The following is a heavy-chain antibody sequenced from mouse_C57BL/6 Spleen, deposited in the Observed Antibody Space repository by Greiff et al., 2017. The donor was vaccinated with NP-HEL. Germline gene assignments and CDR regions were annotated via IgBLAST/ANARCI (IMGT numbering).Heavy chain of an antibody. Sequence: QVQLQQSGAELVRPGASVKLSCKASGYTFTDYYINWVKQRPGQGLEWIARIYPGSGGTNYNEMFKGKGTLTADKSTSTSYMQISSLTYEDSAVYCCAGASMMGTTRYFDVWGTGTTVTVSS. D-gene: IGHD2-3*01. V-gene: IGHV1-76*01. J-gene: IGHJ1*03. CDR1: GYTFTDYY. CDR3: AGASMMGTTRYFDV. CDR2: IYPGSGGT.